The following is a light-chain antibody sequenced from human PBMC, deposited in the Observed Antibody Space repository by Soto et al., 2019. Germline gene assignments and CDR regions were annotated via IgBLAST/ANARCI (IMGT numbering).Light chain of an antibody. Sequence: EIVLTQSPGTLSLSPGDRATLSCRASQSLSRSSLAWYQQKPGRAPRLLIYGASSRATGIPDRFSGSGSGTDFTLTISSLQPEDVATYYCQKYNSAPWTFGQGTKVDIK. J-gene: IGKJ1*01. CDR1: QSLSRSS. V-gene: IGKV3-20*01. CDR3: QKYNSAPWT. CDR2: GAS.